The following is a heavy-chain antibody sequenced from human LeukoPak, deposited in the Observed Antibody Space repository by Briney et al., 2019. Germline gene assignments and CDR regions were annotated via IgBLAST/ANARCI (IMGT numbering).Heavy chain of an antibody. CDR2: ISGSHCST. J-gene: IGHJ4*02. Sequence: GGSLRLSCGASGFTFSSYDMNWVRQAPGKGLEWVLAISGSHCSTYYGDSVKGRFPLSRDNSKNTLYLQMNSLKTEDTGVFYCTTDDRTIYGVVFPDCWGQGTLVTVSS. CDR3: TTDDRTIYGVVFPDC. CDR1: GFTFSSYD. V-gene: IGHV3-23*01. D-gene: IGHD3-3*01.